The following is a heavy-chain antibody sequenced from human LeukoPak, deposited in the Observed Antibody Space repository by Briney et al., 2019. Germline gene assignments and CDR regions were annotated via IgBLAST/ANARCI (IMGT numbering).Heavy chain of an antibody. J-gene: IGHJ4*02. Sequence: GGSLRLSCAASGFTFSRHPMHWVRQAPGKGLEWVAVISYDGSNKYYADSVKGRFTISRDNSKNTLYLQMNSLRAEDTAVYYCAKDLSSGWSLDYWGQGTLVTVSS. CDR2: ISYDGSNK. CDR3: AKDLSSGWSLDY. CDR1: GFTFSRHP. V-gene: IGHV3-30*04. D-gene: IGHD6-19*01.